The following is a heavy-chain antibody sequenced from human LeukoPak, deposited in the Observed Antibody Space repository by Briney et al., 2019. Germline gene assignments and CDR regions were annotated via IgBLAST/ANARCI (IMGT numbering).Heavy chain of an antibody. V-gene: IGHV3-21*01. CDR1: GFTSSSYS. J-gene: IGHJ4*02. CDR2: ISDDSNYI. CDR3: ANHLACGSTSRPPFDY. Sequence: GGSLRLSCAASGFTSSSYSMSWVRQAPGKGLEWVSSISDDSNYIYYADSVEGRFTISRDNAKNSLYLQMNSLRAEDTAVYYCANHLACGSTSRPPFDYWGQGTLVTVSS. D-gene: IGHD2-2*01.